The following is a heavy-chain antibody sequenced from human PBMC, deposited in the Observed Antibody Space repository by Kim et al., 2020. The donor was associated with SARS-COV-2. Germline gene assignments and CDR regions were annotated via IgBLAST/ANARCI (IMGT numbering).Heavy chain of an antibody. D-gene: IGHD3-10*01. CDR3: ARAQPLGGLGDMGAFDI. J-gene: IGHJ3*02. V-gene: IGHV3-30*15. Sequence: SGKGRLTISRDNSKNTVYLQMSSLRPEDTAVYYCARAQPLGGLGDMGAFDIWGQGTRVTVSS.